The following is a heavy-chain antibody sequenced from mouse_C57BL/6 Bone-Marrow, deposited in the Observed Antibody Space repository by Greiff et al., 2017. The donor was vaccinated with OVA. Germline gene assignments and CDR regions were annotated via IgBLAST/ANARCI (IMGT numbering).Heavy chain of an antibody. CDR1: GFNIKDDY. Sequence: VQLQQSGAELVRPGASVKLSCTASGFNIKDDYMHWVKQRPEQGLEWIGWIDPENGDTEYASKFQGKATITADTSSNTAYLQLSSLTSEDTAVYYCTPDDGNYTYWGQGTLVTVSA. D-gene: IGHD2-3*01. CDR2: IDPENGDT. J-gene: IGHJ3*01. V-gene: IGHV14-4*01. CDR3: TPDDGNYTY.